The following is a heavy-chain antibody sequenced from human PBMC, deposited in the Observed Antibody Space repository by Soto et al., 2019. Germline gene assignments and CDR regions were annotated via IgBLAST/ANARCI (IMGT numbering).Heavy chain of an antibody. CDR3: ARAGYSGSYRGYWYFDL. CDR2: IWYDGSNK. V-gene: IGHV3-33*01. D-gene: IGHD1-26*01. Sequence: QVQLVESGGGVVRPGRSLRLSCAASGFTFSSYGMHWVRQAPGKGLEWVAVIWYDGSNKYYADSVKGRFTISRDNSKNTLYLQMNSLRAEDTAVYYCARAGYSGSYRGYWYFDLWGRGTLVTVSS. CDR1: GFTFSSYG. J-gene: IGHJ2*01.